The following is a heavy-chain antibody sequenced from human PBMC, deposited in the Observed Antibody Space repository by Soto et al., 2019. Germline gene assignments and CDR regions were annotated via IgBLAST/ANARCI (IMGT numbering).Heavy chain of an antibody. V-gene: IGHV1-8*01. D-gene: IGHD3-10*01. J-gene: IGHJ6*02. CDR1: GYTFTSYD. CDR2: MNPNSGNT. Sequence: QVQLVQSGAEVKKPGASVKVSCEASGYTFTSYDINWVRQATGQGLEWMGWMNPNSGNTGYAQKFQGRVTMTRNTSISTAYMELSSLRSEDTAVYYCARKTAMVRGVITYYYYYGMDVWGQGTTVTVSS. CDR3: ARKTAMVRGVITYYYYYGMDV.